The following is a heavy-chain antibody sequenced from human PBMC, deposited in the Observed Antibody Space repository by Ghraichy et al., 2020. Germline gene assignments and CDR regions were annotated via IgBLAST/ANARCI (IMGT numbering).Heavy chain of an antibody. CDR1: GFSLNTRGVA. CDR2: IYWDDDQ. CDR3: ARFVTDSSNWFGWFEP. J-gene: IGHJ5*02. Sequence: SGPTLVKPTQTLTLTCSFSGFSLNTRGVAVGWIRQPPGKALEWLAVIYWDDDQRYSPSLQSRLAITMDTSENQVVLTMTNMDPLDTATYYCARFVTDSSNWFGWFEPWGQGTLVTVSS. V-gene: IGHV2-5*02. D-gene: IGHD6-13*01.